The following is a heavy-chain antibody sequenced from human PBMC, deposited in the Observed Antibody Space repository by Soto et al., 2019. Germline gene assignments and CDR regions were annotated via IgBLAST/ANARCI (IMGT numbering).Heavy chain of an antibody. J-gene: IGHJ5*02. CDR3: AKGGYIYGLDH. V-gene: IGHV3-23*01. CDR2: ISESGDNA. Sequence: EVQLLEYGGGLAQPGGSLRLSCAASGFPFNTYAMSWVRQAPGKGPEWVSAISESGDNAFYADSVQGRFTISRDNSYNILYLQMNSLRAEDTALYFCAKGGYIYGLDHWGQGTLVTVSS. CDR1: GFPFNTYA. D-gene: IGHD5-18*01.